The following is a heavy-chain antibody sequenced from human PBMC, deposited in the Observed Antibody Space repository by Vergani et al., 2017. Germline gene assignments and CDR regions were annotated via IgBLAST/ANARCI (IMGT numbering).Heavy chain of an antibody. Sequence: QVQLVQSGAEVKKPGSSVKVSCKASGGTFSSYAISWVRPAPGQGLEWRGGIIPIFGTANYAQKFQGRVTITADEATSTAYMELSSLRSEDTAVYYCARGGTFVSGYYYYMDVWGKGTTVTVSS. V-gene: IGHV1-69*01. CDR3: ARGGTFVSGYYYYMDV. J-gene: IGHJ6*03. D-gene: IGHD3-16*01. CDR1: GGTFSSYA. CDR2: IIPIFGTA.